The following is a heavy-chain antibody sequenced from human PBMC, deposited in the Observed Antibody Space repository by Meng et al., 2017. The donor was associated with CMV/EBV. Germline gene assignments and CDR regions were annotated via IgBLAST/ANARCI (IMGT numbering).Heavy chain of an antibody. Sequence: SETLSLTCTVSGGSISSSSYYWGWIRQPPGKGLEWIGSIYYSGSTYYNPSLKSRVTISVDTSKNQFFLKLSSVTAADTAVYYCARHVHDFWSGYYPPYYYYGMDVWGQGTTVTVSS. D-gene: IGHD3-3*01. CDR1: GGSISSSSYY. CDR2: IYYSGST. J-gene: IGHJ6*02. V-gene: IGHV4-39*01. CDR3: ARHVHDFWSGYYPPYYYYGMDV.